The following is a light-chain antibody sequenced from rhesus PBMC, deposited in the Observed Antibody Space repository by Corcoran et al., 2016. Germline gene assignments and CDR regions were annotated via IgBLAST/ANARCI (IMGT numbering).Light chain of an antibody. J-gene: IGKJ4*01. Sequence: DIQMTQSPSSLSASVGDRVTITCRASQAISTFLNWYQQKPGKAPKLLIYSTDSLESGVPSRFSGSGFGTEVTLTISSLQPEDFTTYYCQQYNSLPLTFGGGTKVEIK. CDR2: STD. CDR3: QQYNSLPLT. V-gene: IGKV1-32*01. CDR1: QAISTF.